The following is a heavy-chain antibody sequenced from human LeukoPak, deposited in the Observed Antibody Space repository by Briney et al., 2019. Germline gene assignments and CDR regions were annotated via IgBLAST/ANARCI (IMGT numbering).Heavy chain of an antibody. J-gene: IGHJ4*02. CDR3: AGGLGGFWSGYLGDY. V-gene: IGHV4-59*01. CDR1: GGSISSYY. D-gene: IGHD3-3*01. Sequence: SETLSLTCTVSGGSISSYYWSWIRQPPGKGLEWIGYIYYSGSTNYNPSLKSRVTISVDTSKNQFSLKLSSVTAADTAVYYCAGGLGGFWSGYLGDYWGQGTLVTVSS. CDR2: IYYSGST.